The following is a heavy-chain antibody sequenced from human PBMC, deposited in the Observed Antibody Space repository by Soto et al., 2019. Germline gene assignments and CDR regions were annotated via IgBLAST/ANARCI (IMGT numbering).Heavy chain of an antibody. D-gene: IGHD3-16*02. CDR1: GSTFTTHG. Sequence: APVKVSCKASGSTFTTHGISWVRQAPGQGLEWMGWISPYNGKTTYAQKVQGRVTMTTDTSTSTAYMELRGLRSDDTAVYYCARVDDYVWGSFRPWGQGTQVTVSS. CDR2: ISPYNGKT. V-gene: IGHV1-18*04. CDR3: ARVDDYVWGSFRP. J-gene: IGHJ4*02.